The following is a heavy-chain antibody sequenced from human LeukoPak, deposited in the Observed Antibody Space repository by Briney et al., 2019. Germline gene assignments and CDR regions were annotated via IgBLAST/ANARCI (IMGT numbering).Heavy chain of an antibody. J-gene: IGHJ4*02. Sequence: SETLSLTCTVSGYSISSGNFWSWIQQPPGKGLEWIGSIYGSGTTYYDPPLRSRVSISADTSKNYFSLELSCVTAADTAVYYCASVGGGSPYWGQGTLVTVSS. CDR1: GYSISSGNF. CDR2: IYGSGTT. V-gene: IGHV4-38-2*02. CDR3: ASVGGGSPY. D-gene: IGHD3-16*01.